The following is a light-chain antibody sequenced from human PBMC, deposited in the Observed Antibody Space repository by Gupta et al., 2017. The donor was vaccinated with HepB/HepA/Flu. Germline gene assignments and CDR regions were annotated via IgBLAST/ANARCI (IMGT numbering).Light chain of an antibody. CDR3: QQRFAWPPLT. V-gene: IGKV3-11*01. J-gene: IGKJ4*01. CDR1: QSVSNY. CDR2: DAS. Sequence: EIVLTQSLATLSLSPGERATLSCRASQSVSNYLAWYQQKPGQAPRLLIYDASNRATGIPVRFSGSGSGTDFTLTISSLEPEDFAVYYCQQRFAWPPLTFGGGTKVEIK.